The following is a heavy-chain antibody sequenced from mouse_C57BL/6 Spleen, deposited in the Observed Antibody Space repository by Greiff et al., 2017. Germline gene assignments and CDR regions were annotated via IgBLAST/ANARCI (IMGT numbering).Heavy chain of an antibody. CDR3: ARLTGTGWFAY. V-gene: IGHV1-82*01. Sequence: QVQLQQSGPELVKPGASVKISCKASGYAFSSSWMNWVKQRPGKGLEWIGRIYPGDGDTNYNGKFKGKATLTADKSSSTAYMQRSSLTSEDSAVYFCARLTGTGWFAYWGQGTLVTVSA. D-gene: IGHD4-1*01. J-gene: IGHJ3*01. CDR2: IYPGDGDT. CDR1: GYAFSSSW.